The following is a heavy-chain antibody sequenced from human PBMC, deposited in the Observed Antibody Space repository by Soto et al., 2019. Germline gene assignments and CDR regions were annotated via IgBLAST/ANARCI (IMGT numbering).Heavy chain of an antibody. CDR3: AKNGLDNSPSAIDS. CDR2: ITGSGRDT. Sequence: EVQLLGSGGGLAQPGGSLRLSCAASGFTFRNNVLSWVRQAPGKGLDWVSGITGSGRDTYYADSVKGRFTISRDNSKNMVFLQMNSLRAEDTALYYCAKNGLDNSPSAIDSWGPGTLVTVSS. D-gene: IGHD2-8*01. CDR1: GFTFRNNV. J-gene: IGHJ4*02. V-gene: IGHV3-23*01.